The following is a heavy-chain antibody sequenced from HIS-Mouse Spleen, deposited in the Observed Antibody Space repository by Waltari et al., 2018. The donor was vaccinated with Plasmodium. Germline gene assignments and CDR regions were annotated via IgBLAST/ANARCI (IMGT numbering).Heavy chain of an antibody. Sequence: QVQLQESGPGLVKPSETLSLTCTVSGGSISSYYWRWIRQPPGTGLGWIGYIYYSGSTNHNPSLKSRVTISVDTSKNQFSLKLSSVTAADTAVYYCARLRYSYGYFDYWGQGTLVTVSS. V-gene: IGHV4-59*08. D-gene: IGHD5-18*01. CDR3: ARLRYSYGYFDY. CDR1: GGSISSYY. J-gene: IGHJ4*02. CDR2: IYYSGST.